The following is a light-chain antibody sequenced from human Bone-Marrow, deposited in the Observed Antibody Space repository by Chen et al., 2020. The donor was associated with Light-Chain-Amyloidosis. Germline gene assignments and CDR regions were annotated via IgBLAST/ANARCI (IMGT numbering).Light chain of an antibody. CDR2: EVN. Sequence: QSALTQPASVSGSPGQSITISCTGTSSDVGRYNLVYWYQQHPGKAPKFMIYEVNKRPSGVSHRFSGCKSCNTSSLTIAGLQAAYEADYYCCSYADSSTLVFGGGTQVTVL. J-gene: IGLJ3*02. CDR3: CSYADSSTLV. V-gene: IGLV2-23*02. CDR1: SSDVGRYNL.